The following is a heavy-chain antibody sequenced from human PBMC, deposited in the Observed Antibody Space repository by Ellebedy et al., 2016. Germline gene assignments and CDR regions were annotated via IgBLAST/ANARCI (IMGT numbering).Heavy chain of an antibody. CDR1: GFTFSSYS. J-gene: IGHJ4*02. D-gene: IGHD6-19*01. V-gene: IGHV3-23*01. CDR2: ISGSGGST. Sequence: GGSLRLSXAASGFTFSSYSMNWVRQAPGKGLEWVSAISGSGGSTYYADSVKGRFTISRDNSKNTLYLQMNSLRAEDTAVYYCAKDREWLASYFDYWGQGTLVTVSS. CDR3: AKDREWLASYFDY.